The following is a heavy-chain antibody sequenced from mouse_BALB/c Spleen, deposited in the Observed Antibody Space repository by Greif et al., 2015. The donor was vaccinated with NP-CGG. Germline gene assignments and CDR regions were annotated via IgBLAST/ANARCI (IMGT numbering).Heavy chain of an antibody. V-gene: IGHV1S130*01. CDR2: IHPNSGNT. CDR1: GYTFTSSW. CDR3: AIYYRYRYFDV. Sequence: QVQLQQSGSVLVRPGASVKLSCKASGYTFTSSWMHWAKQRPGQGLEWIGEIHPNSGNTNYNEKFKGKATLTVDTSSSTAYVDLSSLTSEDSAVYYCAIYYRYRYFDVWGAGTTVTVSS. D-gene: IGHD2-14*01. J-gene: IGHJ1*01.